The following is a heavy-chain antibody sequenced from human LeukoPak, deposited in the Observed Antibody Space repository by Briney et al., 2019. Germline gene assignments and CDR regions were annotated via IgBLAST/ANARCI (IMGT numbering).Heavy chain of an antibody. CDR1: GFSFSSYA. Sequence: GGSLRLSCAASGFSFSSYAMTWARQAPVKGLEWVSAISGDGTRTYYADSVKGRFTISRDNSKNTLSLEMSSLRVEDTAIYYCAKWPEGAMDYFDYWGQGTLVTVSS. CDR3: AKWPEGAMDYFDY. D-gene: IGHD3-16*01. V-gene: IGHV3-23*01. CDR2: ISGDGTRT. J-gene: IGHJ4*02.